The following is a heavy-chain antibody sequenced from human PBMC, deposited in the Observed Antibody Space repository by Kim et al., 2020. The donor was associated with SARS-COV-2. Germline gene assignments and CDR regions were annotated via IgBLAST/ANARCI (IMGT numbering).Heavy chain of an antibody. CDR3: AKSVETDYYDSSGYYYFDY. Sequence: GRFTISRDNSKNTLYLQMNSLRAEDTAVYYCAKSVETDYYDSSGYYYFDYWGQGTLVTVSS. V-gene: IGHV3-33*06. D-gene: IGHD3-22*01. J-gene: IGHJ4*02.